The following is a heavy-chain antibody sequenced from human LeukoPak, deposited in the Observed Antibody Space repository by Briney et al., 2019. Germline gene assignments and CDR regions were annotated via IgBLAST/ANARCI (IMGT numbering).Heavy chain of an antibody. V-gene: IGHV4-39*07. D-gene: IGHD1-26*01. J-gene: IGHJ4*02. CDR2: IYYSGST. CDR3: ARGSYVWELPFDY. CDR1: GGSISSSSYY. Sequence: SETLSLTCTVSGGSISSSSYYWGWIRQPPGTGLEWIGSIYYSGSTYYNPSLKRRVTISVDTSKNQFSLKLSSVTAADTAVYYCARGSYVWELPFDYWGQGTLVTVSS.